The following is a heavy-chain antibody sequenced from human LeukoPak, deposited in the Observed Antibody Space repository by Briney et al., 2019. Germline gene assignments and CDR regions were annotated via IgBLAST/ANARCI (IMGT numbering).Heavy chain of an antibody. Sequence: SETLSFTCTVSGGSISSGGYYWSWIRQHPGKGLEWIGYIYYSGSTYYNPSLKSRVTISVDTSKNQFSLKLSSVTAADTAVYYCARDSSGYYYNFDYWGQGTLVTVSS. V-gene: IGHV4-31*03. CDR1: GGSISSGGYY. D-gene: IGHD3-22*01. CDR3: ARDSSGYYYNFDY. CDR2: IYYSGST. J-gene: IGHJ4*02.